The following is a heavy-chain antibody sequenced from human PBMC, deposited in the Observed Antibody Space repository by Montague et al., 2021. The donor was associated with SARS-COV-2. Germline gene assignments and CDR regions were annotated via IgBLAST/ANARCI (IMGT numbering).Heavy chain of an antibody. D-gene: IGHD3-22*01. CDR2: INHSGST. CDR3: ARGAPTITMIVVVFTGAGWYFDL. J-gene: IGHJ2*01. Sequence: SETLSLTCAVHGGSFNGYYWSWIRQPPGKGLEWIGEINHSGSTNYNPSPKSRVSISVDTSKNQFSLKLSSVTAADTAVYYCARGAPTITMIVVVFTGAGWYFDLWGRGTLVTVSS. CDR1: GGSFNGYY. V-gene: IGHV4-34*01.